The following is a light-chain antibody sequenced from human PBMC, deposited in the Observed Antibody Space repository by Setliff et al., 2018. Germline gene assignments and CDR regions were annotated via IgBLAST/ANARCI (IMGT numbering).Light chain of an antibody. CDR2: DVT. CDR3: SSYTTSGTYV. V-gene: IGLV2-14*03. J-gene: IGLJ1*01. Sequence: QSALAQPASVSGSPGQWITISCSGTSSDVGGYNYVSWYQQHPGKAPKLMIYDVTNXPSGISNRXPGXXXXXTXSLTISGLQAEDDADYYCSSYTTSGTYVFGTGTKVTVL. CDR1: SSDVGGYNY.